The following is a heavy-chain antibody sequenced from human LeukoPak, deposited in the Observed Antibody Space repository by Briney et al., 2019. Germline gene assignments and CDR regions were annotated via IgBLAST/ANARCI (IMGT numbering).Heavy chain of an antibody. CDR2: FDPEDGET. D-gene: IGHD3-10*01. Sequence: ASVKVSCKVSGYTLTELSMHWVRQAPGKGLEWMGGFDPEDGETIYAQKFQGRVTMTEDTSTDTAYMELSSPRSEDTAVYCCATDLDGSGSYYRHYWGQGTLVTVSS. J-gene: IGHJ4*02. CDR3: ATDLDGSGSYYRHY. CDR1: GYTLTELS. V-gene: IGHV1-24*01.